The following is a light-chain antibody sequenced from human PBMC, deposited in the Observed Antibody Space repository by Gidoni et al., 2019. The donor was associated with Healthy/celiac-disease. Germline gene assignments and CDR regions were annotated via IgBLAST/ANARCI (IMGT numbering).Light chain of an antibody. CDR3: QQSYSTPYT. V-gene: IGKV1-39*01. CDR2: ASY. Sequence: DIQMSQSPSSLSASVGDRVTITCRASQSISSYLNWYQQKPGKAPKLLIYASYSLQSGVPSRCSGSGSGTDFTLTISRLQPEDFATYYCQQSYSTPYTFGQGTKLEIK. J-gene: IGKJ2*01. CDR1: QSISSY.